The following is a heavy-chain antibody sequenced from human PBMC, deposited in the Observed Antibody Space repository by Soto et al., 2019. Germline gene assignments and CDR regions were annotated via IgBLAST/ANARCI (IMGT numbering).Heavy chain of an antibody. CDR2: IYYSGST. V-gene: IGHV4-61*01. J-gene: IGHJ4*02. CDR1: GGSVSSGSYY. Sequence: SETLSLTCTVSGGSVSSGSYYWSWIRQPPGEGLEWIGYIYYSGSTNYNPSLKSRVTISVDTSKNQFSLKLSSVTAADTAVYYCARVSPLSPTRAGAVAGPDLDYWGQGTLVTVSS. CDR3: ARVSPLSPTRAGAVAGPDLDY. D-gene: IGHD6-19*01.